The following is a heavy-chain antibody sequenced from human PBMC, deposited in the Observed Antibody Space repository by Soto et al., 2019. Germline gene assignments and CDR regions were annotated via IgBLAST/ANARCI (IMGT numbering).Heavy chain of an antibody. CDR1: GGSISSSIYY. CDR3: ARAGYSYGTGYYFEY. J-gene: IGHJ4*02. CDR2: IFYSGST. D-gene: IGHD5-18*01. V-gene: IGHV4-39*01. Sequence: SETLSLTCTVSGGSISSSIYYGGWIRQPPGKGLEWIGSIFYSGSTYYNPSLKSRVTISVDTSKNQFSLKLYSVTAADTAVYYCARAGYSYGTGYYFEYWGQGTLVTVSS.